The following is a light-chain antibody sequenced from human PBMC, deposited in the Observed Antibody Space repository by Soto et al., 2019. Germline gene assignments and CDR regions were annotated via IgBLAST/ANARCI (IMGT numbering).Light chain of an antibody. CDR3: QQYYSYSSIT. J-gene: IGKJ5*01. V-gene: IGKV1-5*03. CDR1: QSISSW. CDR2: KAS. Sequence: DIQMTQSPSTLSASVGDRVTITCRASQSISSWLAWYQQKPGKAPKLLIYKASSLESGVPSRFSGSGSGTEFTLTISSLQPDDFATYYCQQYYSYSSITFGQGTRLEIK.